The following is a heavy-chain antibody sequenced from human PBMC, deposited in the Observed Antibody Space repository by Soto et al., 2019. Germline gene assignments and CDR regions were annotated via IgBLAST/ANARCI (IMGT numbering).Heavy chain of an antibody. CDR1: GFTFSSYA. CDR3: MRPAPRGRHYFYFGMDV. J-gene: IGHJ6*02. V-gene: IGHV3-23*01. D-gene: IGHD3-10*01. Sequence: EVQLLESGGGLVQPGGSLRLSCAASGFTFSSYAMSWVRQAPGKGLEWVSGISSSGGSTYYAESVKGRFTISRDNSKNTLFLRMNRPRVEDTAVYYCMRPAPRGRHYFYFGMDVWGQGTTVTVSS. CDR2: ISSSGGST.